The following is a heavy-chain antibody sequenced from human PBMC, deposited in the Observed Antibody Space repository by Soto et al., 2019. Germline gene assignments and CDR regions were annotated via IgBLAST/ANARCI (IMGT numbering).Heavy chain of an antibody. Sequence: GGSLRLSCAASGFTVSSNYMSWVRQAPGKGLEWVSVIYSGGSTYYADSVKGRFTISRHNSKNTLYLQMNSLRAEDTAVYYCARDLWFGELFLLPYDPLFYYWGQGTLVTVSS. J-gene: IGHJ4*02. V-gene: IGHV3-53*04. CDR2: IYSGGST. CDR1: GFTVSSNY. CDR3: ARDLWFGELFLLPYDPLFYY. D-gene: IGHD3-10*01.